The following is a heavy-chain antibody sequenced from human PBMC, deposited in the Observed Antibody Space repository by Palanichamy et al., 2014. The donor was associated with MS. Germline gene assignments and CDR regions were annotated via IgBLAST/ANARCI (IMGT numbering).Heavy chain of an antibody. J-gene: IGHJ4*02. CDR1: GYIFTTYY. V-gene: IGHV1-46*01. D-gene: IGHD2-2*01. Sequence: VQLVQSGAEVKKPGASVKVSCKASGYIFTTYYMHWVRQAPGQGLEWMGIIKPSGGSTSYAQKFQGRVTMTRDTSTSTVYMELSSLRSEDTAVYYCARASGRYCSSTSCNFDYWGQGTLVTVSS. CDR3: ARASGRYCSSTSCNFDY. CDR2: IKPSGGST.